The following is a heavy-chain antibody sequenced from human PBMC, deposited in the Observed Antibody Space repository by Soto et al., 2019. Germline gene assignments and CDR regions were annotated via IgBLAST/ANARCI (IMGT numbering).Heavy chain of an antibody. CDR2: ISSSSSYI. CDR1: GFTFSSYS. CDR3: AGIQLGYDAFDI. Sequence: PGGSLRLSCAASGFTFSSYSMNWVRQAPGKGLEWVSSISSSSSYIYYADSVKGRFTISRENAKNSLYLQMNSLRAEDTAVYYCAGIQLGYDAFDIWGQGTMVTVSS. D-gene: IGHD6-6*01. V-gene: IGHV3-21*01. J-gene: IGHJ3*02.